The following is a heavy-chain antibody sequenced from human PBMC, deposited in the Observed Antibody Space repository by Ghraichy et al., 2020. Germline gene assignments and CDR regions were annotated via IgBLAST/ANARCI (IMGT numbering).Heavy chain of an antibody. CDR3: AKAHTSTSWHFDY. J-gene: IGHJ4*02. Sequence: GGSLRLSCAASGFTFSYFGMNWVRQAPGKGLEWVALIRYDATKIYYADSVKGRFTISRDNSKNTLYLQMSSLGGEDTAVYYCAKAHTSTSWHFDYWGQGTRVTVSS. V-gene: IGHV3-30*02. CDR1: GFTFSYFG. D-gene: IGHD2-2*01. CDR2: IRYDATKI.